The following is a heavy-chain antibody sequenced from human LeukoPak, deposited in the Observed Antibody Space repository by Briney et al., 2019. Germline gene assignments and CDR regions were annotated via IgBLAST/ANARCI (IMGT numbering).Heavy chain of an antibody. CDR3: AKDWGYTTMVSYYFDY. CDR1: GFTFNSYG. D-gene: IGHD5-18*01. V-gene: IGHV3-33*06. CDR2: IWYDGNNK. Sequence: QPGGSLRLSCAASGFTFNSYGMHWVRQAPDKGLEWVAVIWYDGNNKYYAESVKGRFTISRDNSKNTLYLQMNSLRAEDTAVYYCAKDWGYTTMVSYYFDYWGQGALVTVSS. J-gene: IGHJ4*02.